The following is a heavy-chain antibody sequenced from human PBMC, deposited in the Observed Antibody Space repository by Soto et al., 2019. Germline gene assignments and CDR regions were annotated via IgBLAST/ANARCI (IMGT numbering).Heavy chain of an antibody. D-gene: IGHD1-26*01. CDR2: MNANGANA. J-gene: IGHJ3*02. CDR1: GYTVTNYD. CDR3: ATPSSGTYDSFDI. V-gene: IGHV1-8*01. Sequence: QVQLVQSGAEVKKPGASVKVSCKAAGYTVTNYDINWVRQATGQGLEWMGWMNANGANAGYAQKFQDRVTLTRDTSTNTAYMELSSLRSEDTAVYYCATPSSGTYDSFDIWGQWTVVTVSS.